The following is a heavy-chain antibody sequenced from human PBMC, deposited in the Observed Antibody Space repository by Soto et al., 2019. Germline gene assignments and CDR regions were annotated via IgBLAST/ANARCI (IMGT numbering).Heavy chain of an antibody. Sequence: SETLSLTCTVSGGSISSSSYYWGWIRQPPGKGLEWIGSIYYSGSTYYNPSLKSRVTISVDTSKNQFSLKLSSVTAADTAVYYCARHIGYCSSTSCYSYMDVWGKGTTVTVSS. CDR3: ARHIGYCSSTSCYSYMDV. J-gene: IGHJ6*03. CDR2: IYYSGST. D-gene: IGHD2-2*02. CDR1: GGSISSSSYY. V-gene: IGHV4-39*01.